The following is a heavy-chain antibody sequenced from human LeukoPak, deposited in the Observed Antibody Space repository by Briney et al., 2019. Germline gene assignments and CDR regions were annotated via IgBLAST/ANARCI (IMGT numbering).Heavy chain of an antibody. V-gene: IGHV1-2*04. CDR1: GYTFTGYY. Sequence: GASVKVSCKASGYTFTGYYMHWVRQAPGQGLEWMGWINPNSGGTNYAQKFQGWVTMTRDTSVSTAYMELSRLRSDDTAVYYCARGVPDYGSGSYYFWFDPWGRGTLVTVSS. CDR2: INPNSGGT. D-gene: IGHD3-10*01. CDR3: ARGVPDYGSGSYYFWFDP. J-gene: IGHJ5*02.